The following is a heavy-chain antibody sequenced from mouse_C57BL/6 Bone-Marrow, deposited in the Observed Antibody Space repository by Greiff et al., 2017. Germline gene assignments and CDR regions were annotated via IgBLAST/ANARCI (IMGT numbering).Heavy chain of an antibody. D-gene: IGHD2-3*01. CDR3: ARHDDDGCCSPGFAY. CDR2: IWSDGST. J-gene: IGHJ3*01. Sequence: VQLVESGPGLVAPSQSLSITCTVSGFSLTSYGVHWVRQPPGKGLEWLVVIWSDGSTTYNSALKSRLSISKDNSKSQVFLKMNSHQTDDTAMYYCARHDDDGCCSPGFAYWGQGTLVTVSA. V-gene: IGHV2-6-1*01. CDR1: GFSLTSYG.